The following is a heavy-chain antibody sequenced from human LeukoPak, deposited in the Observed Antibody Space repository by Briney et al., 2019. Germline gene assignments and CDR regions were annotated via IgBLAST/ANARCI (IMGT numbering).Heavy chain of an antibody. CDR3: ARETADYYDREFDY. V-gene: IGHV3-21*01. J-gene: IGHJ4*02. CDR2: ISSSSSYI. Sequence: GGSLRLSCAASGFTFSSYSMNWVRQAPGKGLEWVSSISSSSSYIYYADSVKGRFTISRDNAKNSLYLQMNSLRAEDTAVYYCARETADYYDREFDYWGQGTLVTVSS. CDR1: GFTFSSYS. D-gene: IGHD3-22*01.